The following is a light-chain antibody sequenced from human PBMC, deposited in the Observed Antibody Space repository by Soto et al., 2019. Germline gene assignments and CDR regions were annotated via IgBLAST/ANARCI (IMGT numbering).Light chain of an antibody. CDR2: GAS. CDR1: QSISSS. V-gene: IGKV3-15*01. CDR3: QQYDYWPRT. Sequence: EIVMTQSPATLSVSPGESATLSCMASQSISSSKLAWYQQNPGQAPRLLMYGASNRATGIPARFSGSGSGTEFTLTISSLQSEDFAVYYCQQYDYWPRTFGQGTKVDI. J-gene: IGKJ1*01.